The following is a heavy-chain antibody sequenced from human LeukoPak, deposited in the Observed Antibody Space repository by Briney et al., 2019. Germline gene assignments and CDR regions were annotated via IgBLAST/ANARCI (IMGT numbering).Heavy chain of an antibody. V-gene: IGHV4-59*01. Sequence: NPSETLSLTCTVSGGSITNYYWTWIRQPPGKGLEWIGYIQYSGSTNYNPSLKSRVTISVDTSKNQFSLKLSSVTAADTAVYYCARDPAYSSSPRDGKHAFDIWGQGTMVTVSS. CDR1: GGSITNYY. CDR3: ARDPAYSSSPRDGKHAFDI. CDR2: IQYSGST. J-gene: IGHJ3*02. D-gene: IGHD6-6*01.